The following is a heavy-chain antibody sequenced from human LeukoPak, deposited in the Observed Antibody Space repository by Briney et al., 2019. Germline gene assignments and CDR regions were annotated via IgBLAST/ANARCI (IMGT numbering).Heavy chain of an antibody. D-gene: IGHD2-2*01. CDR3: AREGCSSTSCYLGNWFDP. V-gene: IGHV1-2*02. CDR2: INPNSGGT. J-gene: IGHJ5*02. Sequence: ASVKVSCKASGYTFTGYYMHWVRQAPGQGLEWMGWINPNSGGTNYAQKFQGRVTVTRDTSISTAYMELSRLRSDDTAVYYCAREGCSSTSCYLGNWFDPWGQGTLVTVSS. CDR1: GYTFTGYY.